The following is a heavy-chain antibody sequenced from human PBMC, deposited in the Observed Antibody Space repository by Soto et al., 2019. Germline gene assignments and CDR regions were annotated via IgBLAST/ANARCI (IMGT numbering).Heavy chain of an antibody. CDR2: IYYSGTT. J-gene: IGHJ4*02. V-gene: IGHV4-39*01. CDR1: DGSISSSDYY. Sequence: SETMSLTCPVADGSISSSDYYWGWISQPPGKGLEWIGSIYYSGTTYYNPSLKSRVTISVDTSKNQFSLKLSSVTATDTAVYYCARHPDYSNYYFDYWGQGTLVTVSS. CDR3: ARHPDYSNYYFDY. D-gene: IGHD4-4*01.